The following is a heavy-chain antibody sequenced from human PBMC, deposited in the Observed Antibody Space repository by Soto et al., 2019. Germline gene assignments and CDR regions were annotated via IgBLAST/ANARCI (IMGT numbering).Heavy chain of an antibody. V-gene: IGHV3-9*01. CDR3: AKDSIRRSFSRSSTRARDAFDI. D-gene: IGHD6-6*01. CDR1: GFTFEDYA. J-gene: IGHJ3*02. CDR2: ISWDSRSV. Sequence: EVHLVESGGGLVQPGGSLRLSCAVSGFTFEDYAMHWVRQAPGKGLEWVSGISWDSRSVAYADSVKGRFTISRDNAENCLHLKMNRLSAEGTAVYYCAKDSIRRSFSRSSTRARDAFDIWGQGTMVTVSS.